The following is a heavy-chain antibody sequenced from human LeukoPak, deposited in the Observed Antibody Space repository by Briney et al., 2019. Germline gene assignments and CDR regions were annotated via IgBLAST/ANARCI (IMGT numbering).Heavy chain of an antibody. Sequence: SETLSLTCTVSGGSISSSSYYWGWIRRPPGKGLEWIGSIYYSGSTYYNPSLKSRVTISVDTSKNQFSLKLSSVTAADTAVYYCARQAAREYYYDSSGLDYWGQGTLVTVSS. CDR1: GGSISSSSYY. V-gene: IGHV4-39*01. J-gene: IGHJ4*02. CDR3: ARQAAREYYYDSSGLDY. CDR2: IYYSGST. D-gene: IGHD3-22*01.